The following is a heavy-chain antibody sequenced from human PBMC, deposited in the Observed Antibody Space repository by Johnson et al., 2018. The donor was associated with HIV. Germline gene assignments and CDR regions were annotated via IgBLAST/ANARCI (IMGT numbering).Heavy chain of an antibody. Sequence: VQLVESGGGVVQPGRSLRLSCAASGFTFSDYGMHWVRQAPGKGLEWVAVLWYDGSNKNYVYSVKGRFTINRDNSKNTLYLQMNSLRAEDTAVYYCAKLRWAWGAAFDVWGQGTMVTVSS. CDR3: AKLRWAWGAAFDV. CDR2: LWYDGSNK. J-gene: IGHJ3*01. D-gene: IGHD3-16*01. CDR1: GFTFSDYG. V-gene: IGHV3-33*06.